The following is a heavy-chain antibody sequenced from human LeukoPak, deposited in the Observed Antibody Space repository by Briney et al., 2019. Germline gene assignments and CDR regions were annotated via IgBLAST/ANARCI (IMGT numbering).Heavy chain of an antibody. V-gene: IGHV3-48*02. J-gene: IGHJ3*02. CDR2: ISSSSSTI. D-gene: IGHD3-22*01. CDR1: GFTFSSYS. CDR3: ARDDYDSISHAFDI. Sequence: GGSPRLSCAASGFTFSSYSMNWVRQAPGKGLEWVSYISSSSSTIYYADSVKGRFTISRDNAKNSLYLQMNSLRDEDTAVYYCARDDYDSISHAFDIWGQGTMVTVSS.